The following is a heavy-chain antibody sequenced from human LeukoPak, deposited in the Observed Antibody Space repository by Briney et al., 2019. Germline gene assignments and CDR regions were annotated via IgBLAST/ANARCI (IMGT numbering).Heavy chain of an antibody. V-gene: IGHV4-39*07. D-gene: IGHD6-13*01. CDR3: ARDRSWHFDY. CDR1: GGSISSSSYY. J-gene: IGHJ4*02. Sequence: SETLSLTCTVSGGSISSSSYYWGWIRQPPGKGLEWIGSIYYSGSTYYNPSLKSRVTISVDTSKNQFSLKLSSVTAADTAVYYCARDRSWHFDYWGQGTLVTVSS. CDR2: IYYSGST.